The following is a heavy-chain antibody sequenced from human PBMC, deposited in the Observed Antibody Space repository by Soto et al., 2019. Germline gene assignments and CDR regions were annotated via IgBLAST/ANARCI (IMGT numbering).Heavy chain of an antibody. D-gene: IGHD3-3*01. J-gene: IGHJ4*02. CDR2: IIPIFGTA. CDR3: ARDQLFGVAPFDY. V-gene: IGHV1-69*06. CDR1: GGTFSSYA. Sequence: SVKVSCKASGGTFSSYAISWVRQAPGQGLEWMGGIIPIFGTANYAQKFQGRVTITADKSTSTAYMELSSLRSEDTAVYYCARDQLFGVAPFDYWGQGTLVTVSS.